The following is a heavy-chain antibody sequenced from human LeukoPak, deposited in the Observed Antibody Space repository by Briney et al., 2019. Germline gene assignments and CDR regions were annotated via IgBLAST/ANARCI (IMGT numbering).Heavy chain of an antibody. CDR3: AKDPGFMVRGARGYFDY. CDR1: GFTFSSYG. V-gene: IGHV3-30*02. J-gene: IGHJ4*02. D-gene: IGHD3-10*01. Sequence: GGSLRLSCAASGFTFSSYGMHWVRQAPGKGLEWVAFIRYDGSNKYYADSVKGRFTISRDNSKNTLYLQMSSLRAEDAAVYYCAKDPGFMVRGARGYFDYWGQGTLVTVSS. CDR2: IRYDGSNK.